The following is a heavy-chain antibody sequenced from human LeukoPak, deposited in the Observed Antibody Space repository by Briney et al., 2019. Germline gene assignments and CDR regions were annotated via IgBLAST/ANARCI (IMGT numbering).Heavy chain of an antibody. CDR1: GGSISSSSYY. D-gene: IGHD6-19*01. CDR3: ASVRGYSSGWYASGFDP. CDR2: IYYTGST. J-gene: IGHJ5*02. V-gene: IGHV4-39*07. Sequence: SETLSLTCTVSGGSISSSSYYWGWIRQPPGKGLEWIGSIYYTGSTNYNPSLKSRVTISLDTPKKQFSLKLSSVTAADTAVYYCASVRGYSSGWYASGFDPWGQGTLVTVSS.